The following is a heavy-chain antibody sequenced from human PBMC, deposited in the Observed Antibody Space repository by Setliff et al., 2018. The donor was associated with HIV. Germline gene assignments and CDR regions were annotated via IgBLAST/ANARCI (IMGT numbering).Heavy chain of an antibody. D-gene: IGHD3-10*02. J-gene: IGHJ4*02. Sequence: HPGGSLRLSCAASGFTFSGYSMNWVRQAPGKGLEWVSYISSSGSLIYYADSVKGRFTISRDNAKNSLYLQMNSLRAEDTAMYYCARENYYVIEYWGQGTLVTVSS. V-gene: IGHV3-48*01. CDR1: GFTFSGYS. CDR3: ARENYYVIEY. CDR2: ISSSGSLI.